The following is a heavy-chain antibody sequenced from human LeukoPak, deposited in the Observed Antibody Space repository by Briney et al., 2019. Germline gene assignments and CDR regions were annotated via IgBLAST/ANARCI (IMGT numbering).Heavy chain of an antibody. CDR2: IVVGSGNT. CDR3: AADPHHYDILTGL. J-gene: IGHJ4*02. V-gene: IGHV1-58*02. Sequence: SVKVSCKASGFTFTSSAMQWVRQARGQRLEWIGWIVVGSGNTNYAQKFQERVTITRDMSTSTAYMELSSLRSEDTAVYYCAADPHHYDILTGLWGQGTLVTVSS. CDR1: GFTFTSSA. D-gene: IGHD3-9*01.